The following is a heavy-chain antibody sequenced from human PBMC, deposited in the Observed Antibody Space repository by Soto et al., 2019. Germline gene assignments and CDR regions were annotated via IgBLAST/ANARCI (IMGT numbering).Heavy chain of an antibody. Sequence: GGSLRLSCAASGFTVSSNYMSWVRQAPGKGLEWVSVIYSGGSTYYADSVKGRFTISRDNSKNTLYLQMNSLRAEDTAVYYCAKDVSYDSTGYSSIKAFEFWGQGTLVTVSS. CDR3: AKDVSYDSTGYSSIKAFEF. J-gene: IGHJ3*01. V-gene: IGHV3-66*01. CDR2: IYSGGST. CDR1: GFTVSSNY. D-gene: IGHD3-22*01.